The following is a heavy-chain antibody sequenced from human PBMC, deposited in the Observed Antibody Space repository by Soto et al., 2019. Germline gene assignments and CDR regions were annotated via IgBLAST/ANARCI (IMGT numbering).Heavy chain of an antibody. V-gene: IGHV1-18*01. J-gene: IGHJ4*02. CDR2: ISAYNGNT. Sequence: QVQLVQSGAEVKKPGASVKVSCKASGYTFTSYGISWVRQAPGQGLEWMGWISAYNGNTNYAQKLQGRITMNTDTSTSTAYMELRSLRSDDTAVYYCARDLKKYNWNDVAYFDYWGQGTLVTVSS. CDR1: GYTFTSYG. D-gene: IGHD1-20*01. CDR3: ARDLKKYNWNDVAYFDY.